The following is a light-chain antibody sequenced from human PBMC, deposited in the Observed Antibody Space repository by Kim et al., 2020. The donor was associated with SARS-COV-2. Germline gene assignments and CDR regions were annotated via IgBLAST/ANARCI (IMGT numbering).Light chain of an antibody. V-gene: IGKV3-20*01. CDR1: QSVSTTY. CDR3: QQYGNSIT. Sequence: SRGERATLSCRASQSVSTTYLAWYQQKPGQAPRLLIYATSDRATGIPDRFSGSGSGTGFTLTISSLEPEDFAVYYCQQYGNSITFGQGTRLEIK. J-gene: IGKJ5*01. CDR2: ATS.